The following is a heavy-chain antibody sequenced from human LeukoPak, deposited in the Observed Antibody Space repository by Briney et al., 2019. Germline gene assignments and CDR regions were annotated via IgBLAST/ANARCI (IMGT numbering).Heavy chain of an antibody. CDR3: ARGWWLHSEANWFDP. V-gene: IGHV4-59*12. J-gene: IGHJ5*02. CDR2: IYYSGTT. CDR1: GGSISSYY. D-gene: IGHD2-21*01. Sequence: SETLSLTCTVSGGSISSYYWSWIRQPPGKGLEWIGYIYYSGTTNYNPSLKSRVTMSVDTSKNQFSLKLSSVTAADTAVYYCARGWWLHSEANWFDPWGQGTLVTVSS.